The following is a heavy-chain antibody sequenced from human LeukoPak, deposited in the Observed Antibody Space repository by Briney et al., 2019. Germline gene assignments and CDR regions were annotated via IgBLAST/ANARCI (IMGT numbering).Heavy chain of an antibody. J-gene: IGHJ4*02. CDR3: AKGSGYDSSGYPQN. D-gene: IGHD3-22*01. CDR2: ISWNSGSI. CDR1: GFTFDDYA. Sequence: GGSLRLSCAVSGFTFDDYAMHWVRQVPGKGLEWVSGISWNSGSIGYADSVKGRFTISRDNAKNSLYLQMNSLRAEDMALYYCAKGSGYDSSGYPQNWGQGTLVTVSS. V-gene: IGHV3-9*03.